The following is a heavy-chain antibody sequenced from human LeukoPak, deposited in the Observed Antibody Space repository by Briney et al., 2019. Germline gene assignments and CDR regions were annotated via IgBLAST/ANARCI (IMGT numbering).Heavy chain of an antibody. CDR2: INPNSGGT. CDR3: ASAMVRGVPYYYYYYGMDV. J-gene: IGHJ6*02. D-gene: IGHD3-10*01. Sequence: ASVTVSCKASGYTFTVYYMHWVRQAPGQGLEWMGWINPNSGGTNYAQKFQGRVTMTRDTSISTAYMELSRLRSDDTAVYYCASAMVRGVPYYYYYYGMDVWGQGTTVTVSS. CDR1: GYTFTVYY. V-gene: IGHV1-2*02.